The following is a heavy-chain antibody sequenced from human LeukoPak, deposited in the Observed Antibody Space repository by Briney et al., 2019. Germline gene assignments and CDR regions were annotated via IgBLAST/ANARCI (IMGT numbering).Heavy chain of an antibody. V-gene: IGHV5-51*01. J-gene: IGHJ3*02. Sequence: NLGESLKISCKGSGYSFTSYWIGWVRQMPGKGLEWMGIIYPGDSDTRYSPSFQGQVTISADKSISTAYLQWSSLKASDTAMYYCARRPGYSGYEVAFDIWGQGTMVTVSS. D-gene: IGHD5-12*01. CDR3: ARRPGYSGYEVAFDI. CDR1: GYSFTSYW. CDR2: IYPGDSDT.